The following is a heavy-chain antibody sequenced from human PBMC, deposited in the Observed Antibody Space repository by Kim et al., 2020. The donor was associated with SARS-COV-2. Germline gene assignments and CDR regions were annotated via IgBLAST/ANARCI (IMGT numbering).Heavy chain of an antibody. CDR1: GFSFSDYY. J-gene: IGHJ5*02. CDR2: ISGSSGYT. CDR3: ARFCISNWGGWFDP. V-gene: IGHV3-11*03. D-gene: IGHD7-27*01. Sequence: GGSLRLSCVASGFSFSDYYISWIRQAPGKGLEWVSFISGSSGYTNYADSLKGRFTISRDNAKKSLYLQMNSLRAEDTAVYYCARFCISNWGGWFDPWGQGTLVTVSS.